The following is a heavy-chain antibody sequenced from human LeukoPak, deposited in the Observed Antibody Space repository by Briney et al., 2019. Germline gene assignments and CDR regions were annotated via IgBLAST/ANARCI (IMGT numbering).Heavy chain of an antibody. D-gene: IGHD2-21*01. CDR1: GITVSTEY. CDR2: ISDSGNT. V-gene: IGHV3-53*01. J-gene: IGHJ4*02. CDR3: AKAPVTTCRGAYCYPFDY. Sequence: GGSLRLSCAVSGITVSTEYMSWVRQAPGKGLEWVSAISDSGNTYHADSVKGRFTISRDSSKNTLFLQMNRLRPEDAAVYYCAKAPVTTCRGAYCYPFDYWGQGTLVTVSS.